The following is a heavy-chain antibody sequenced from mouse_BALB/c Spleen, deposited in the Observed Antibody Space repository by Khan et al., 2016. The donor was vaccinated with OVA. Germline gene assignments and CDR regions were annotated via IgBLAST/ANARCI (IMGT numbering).Heavy chain of an antibody. CDR2: IWGGGIT. CDR1: GFSLTDYG. Sequence: VELVESGPGLVAPSQSLSITCTVSGFSLTDYGVSWIRQPPGKGLEWLGVIWGGGITYYNSALKSRLSISKDNSKSQVFLKMNSLQTDDTSMYYCAKHLILYPYSLDYWGQGTSVTVSA. J-gene: IGHJ2*02. V-gene: IGHV2-6-5*01. CDR3: AKHLILYPYSLDY.